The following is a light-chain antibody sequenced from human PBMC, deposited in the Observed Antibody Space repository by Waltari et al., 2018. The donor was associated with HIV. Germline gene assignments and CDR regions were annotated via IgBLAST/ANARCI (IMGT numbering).Light chain of an antibody. Sequence: SALTQPPSASGSPGQSVTITCAGNSSDIGLYTFVSWYQHHPGKAPKLIISRVRRRPSGVPDRFSGSKSGNTASLTVAGLQAEDEAAYYCFSYAGNNYLLFGGGTKLTVL. CDR2: RVR. CDR3: FSYAGNNYLL. V-gene: IGLV2-8*01. J-gene: IGLJ2*01. CDR1: SSDIGLYTF.